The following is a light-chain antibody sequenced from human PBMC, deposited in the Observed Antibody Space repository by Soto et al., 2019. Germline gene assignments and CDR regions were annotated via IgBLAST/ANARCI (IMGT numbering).Light chain of an antibody. Sequence: DIVMIQSPDSLAVSLGERATINCKSSQSVLYNSNNKNYLAWYQQKPGQPPKLLIYWASTRESGVPDRFSGSGFGTYFPLTISGLQAEDVALYYCQQFYRTPWTFGQGTKVEIK. CDR3: QQFYRTPWT. J-gene: IGKJ1*01. CDR1: QSVLYNSNNKNY. CDR2: WAS. V-gene: IGKV4-1*01.